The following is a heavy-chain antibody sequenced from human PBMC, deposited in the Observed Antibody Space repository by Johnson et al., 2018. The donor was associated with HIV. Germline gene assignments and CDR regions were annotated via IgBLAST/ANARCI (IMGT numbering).Heavy chain of an antibody. J-gene: IGHJ3*02. CDR1: GFSFSTSG. Sequence: QVQLVESGGGVVQPGRSLRLSCAASGFSFSTSGMHWVRQAPGKGMEWVAVISYDGSNKYYADSVKGRFTISRDNSKNTLYLQMNSLRAEDTAVYYCAKDSPNLDAFDIWGQGTMVTVSS. D-gene: IGHD1-14*01. CDR3: AKDSPNLDAFDI. V-gene: IGHV3-30*18. CDR2: ISYDGSNK.